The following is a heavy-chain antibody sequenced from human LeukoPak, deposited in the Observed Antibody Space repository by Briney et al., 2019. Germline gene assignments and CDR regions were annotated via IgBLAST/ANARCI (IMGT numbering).Heavy chain of an antibody. Sequence: PGGSLRLSCAASGFTFSNSGMNWVRQAPGKGLEWVSGISGSGDATHYADSVKGRFTISRDNSKSTLFLQLDSPRDDDTAVYFCAKNAALPYCTSTSCPIDPWGQGTLVTVSS. CDR2: ISGSGDAT. V-gene: IGHV3-23*01. J-gene: IGHJ5*02. CDR1: GFTFSNSG. D-gene: IGHD2-2*01. CDR3: AKNAALPYCTSTSCPIDP.